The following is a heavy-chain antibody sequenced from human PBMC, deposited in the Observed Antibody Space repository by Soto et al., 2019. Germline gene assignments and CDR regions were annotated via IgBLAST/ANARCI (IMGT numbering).Heavy chain of an antibody. CDR2: INSDGSIT. V-gene: IGHV3-74*01. CDR1: GFTFSNNW. CDR3: ARESSTWYVRFDY. Sequence: PGGSLRLSCAASGFTFSNNWMHWVRQAPGKGLVWVSRINSDGSITNYADSVKGQFTISRDNAKNTLYLQMNSLRAEDTAVYYCARESSTWYVRFDYWGQGILVTVSS. J-gene: IGHJ4*02. D-gene: IGHD6-13*01.